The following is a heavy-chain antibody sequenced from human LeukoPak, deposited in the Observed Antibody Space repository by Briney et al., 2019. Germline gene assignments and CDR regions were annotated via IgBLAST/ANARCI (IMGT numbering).Heavy chain of an antibody. CDR3: ARSPSQYCSSTSCYTEPEYFQH. Sequence: PGGSLRLSCAASGFTFSSYSMNWVRQAPGKGLEWVSSISSSSSYIYYADSVKGRFTISRDNAKNSLYLQMNSLRAEDTAVYYCARSPSQYCSSTSCYTEPEYFQHWGQGTLVTVSS. D-gene: IGHD2-2*02. CDR2: ISSSSSYI. J-gene: IGHJ1*01. V-gene: IGHV3-21*01. CDR1: GFTFSSYS.